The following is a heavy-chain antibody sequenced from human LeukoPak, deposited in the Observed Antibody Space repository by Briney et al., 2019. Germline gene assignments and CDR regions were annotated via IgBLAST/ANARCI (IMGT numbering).Heavy chain of an antibody. J-gene: IGHJ4*02. V-gene: IGHV1-69*05. CDR1: GGTFSSYA. D-gene: IGHD1-26*01. CDR3: ARDSAVWSGSFVYYFDY. CDR2: IIPIFGTA. Sequence: GSSVKVSCKASGGTFSSYAISWVRQASGQGLEWMGRIIPIFGTANYAQKFQGRVTITTDESTSTAYMELSSLRSEDTAVYYCARDSAVWSGSFVYYFDYWGQGTLVTVSS.